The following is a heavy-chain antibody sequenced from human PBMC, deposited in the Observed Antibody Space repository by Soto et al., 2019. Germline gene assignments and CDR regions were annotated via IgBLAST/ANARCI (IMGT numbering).Heavy chain of an antibody. CDR1: GFSFRSYW. Sequence: EVQLVESGGGLVQSGGSLGLSCAASGFSFRSYWMHWVRQAPGKGLVWVARISSDGSSTTYADSANGRFTISRDNAANTLYLQMSSLRAEDTAVYYCAREYYVVLTGYYNDYWGQGTLVTVSS. CDR2: ISSDGSST. CDR3: AREYYVVLTGYYNDY. D-gene: IGHD3-9*01. V-gene: IGHV3-74*01. J-gene: IGHJ4*02.